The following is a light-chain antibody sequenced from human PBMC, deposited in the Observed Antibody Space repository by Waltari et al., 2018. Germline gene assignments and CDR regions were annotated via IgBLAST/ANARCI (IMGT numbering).Light chain of an antibody. Sequence: QSALTQPASVSGSPEQSIAISCAGTSSAVGAHNSVFWYQQHPGKAPKLIIYNVSNRPSGISNRFSGSKSGNTASLTISGLQAEDEADYYCTSFTTSRTYVFGTGTKVAVL. V-gene: IGLV2-14*03. CDR1: SSAVGAHNS. CDR3: TSFTTSRTYV. CDR2: NVS. J-gene: IGLJ1*01.